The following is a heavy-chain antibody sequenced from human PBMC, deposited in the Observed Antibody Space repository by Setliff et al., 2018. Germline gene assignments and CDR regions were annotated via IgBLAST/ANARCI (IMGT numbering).Heavy chain of an antibody. CDR3: VRARTTNYDFWSGLNAFDI. CDR1: GFTFSSYW. J-gene: IGHJ3*02. Sequence: GGSLRLSCAASGFTFSSYWMSWVRQAPGKGLEWVANIKQDGSDKYYVDSVKGRFTISRDNAKNSLSLQMNSLRAEDTAVYYCVRARTTNYDFWSGLNAFDIWGQGTMVT. V-gene: IGHV3-7*03. CDR2: IKQDGSDK. D-gene: IGHD3-3*01.